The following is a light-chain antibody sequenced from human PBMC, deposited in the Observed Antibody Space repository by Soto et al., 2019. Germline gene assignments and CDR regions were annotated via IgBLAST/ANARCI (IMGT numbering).Light chain of an antibody. Sequence: DIQMTQFPSSLSASVGDRVTITCRASQGIRNDLGWYQQKPGKAPKRLIYAASSLQSGVPSRFSGSGSGTEFPLALSSLQPEDSATFYCLQHSTYPLTFGQGTKVEIK. CDR2: AAS. CDR1: QGIRND. J-gene: IGKJ1*01. V-gene: IGKV1-17*01. CDR3: LQHSTYPLT.